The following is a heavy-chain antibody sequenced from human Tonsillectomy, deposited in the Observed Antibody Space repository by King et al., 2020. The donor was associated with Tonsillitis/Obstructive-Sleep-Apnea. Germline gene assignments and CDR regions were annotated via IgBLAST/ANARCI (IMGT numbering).Heavy chain of an antibody. CDR3: ARDFCSSTSCQGYFHH. V-gene: IGHV1-46*01. D-gene: IGHD2-2*01. Sequence: QLVQSGAEVKKPGASVKVSCKASGYTFTSYYMHWVRQAPGQGLEWMGIINPSGGSTSYAQKFQGRVTMTRDTSTSTVYMELSSLRSEDTAVYYCARDFCSSTSCQGYFHHWGQGTLVTASA. CDR2: INPSGGST. CDR1: GYTFTSYY. J-gene: IGHJ1*01.